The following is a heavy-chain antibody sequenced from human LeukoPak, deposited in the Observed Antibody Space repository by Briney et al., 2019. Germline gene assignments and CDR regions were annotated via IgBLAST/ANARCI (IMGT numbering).Heavy chain of an antibody. J-gene: IGHJ4*02. CDR3: TTRFPN. V-gene: IGHV3-74*01. CDR2: INSDGSSR. CDR1: GFTFSTYW. Sequence: GGSLRLSCAASGFTFSTYWMHWVRQAPGKGLVWVSGINSDGSSRNYADSVKGRFTISRDNAKNSLFLQMNSLRVDDTAIYYCTTRFPNWGQGTLVTVSS. D-gene: IGHD1-1*01.